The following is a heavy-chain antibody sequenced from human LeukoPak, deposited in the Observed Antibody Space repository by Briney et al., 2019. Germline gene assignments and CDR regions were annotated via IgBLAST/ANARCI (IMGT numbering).Heavy chain of an antibody. CDR2: IRSKANSCAT. D-gene: IGHD5-18*01. J-gene: IGHJ4*02. CDR1: GFTFSGSA. V-gene: IGHV3-73*01. CDR3: ITAGDTAMVLNY. Sequence: GGSLKLSCAASGFTFSGSAMHWARQASGKGLEWVGRIRSKANSCATAYAASVKGRFTISRDDSKNTAYLQMNSLKTEDTAVYYCITAGDTAMVLNYWGQGTLVTVSS.